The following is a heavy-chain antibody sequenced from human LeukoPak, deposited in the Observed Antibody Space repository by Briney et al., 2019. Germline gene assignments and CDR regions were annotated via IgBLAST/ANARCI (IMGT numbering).Heavy chain of an antibody. V-gene: IGHV4-39*02. CDR3: ARESVTYFYDSSGYYLFDY. CDR2: IYYSGTT. Sequence: SETLSLTCTVSGASISSSSHYWGWIRQPPGKGLEWMGSIYYSGTTYNNLSLKSRVTISVDTSKNQFSLKLSSVTAADTAVYYCARESVTYFYDSSGYYLFDYWGQGTLVTVSS. D-gene: IGHD3-22*01. J-gene: IGHJ4*02. CDR1: GASISSSSHY.